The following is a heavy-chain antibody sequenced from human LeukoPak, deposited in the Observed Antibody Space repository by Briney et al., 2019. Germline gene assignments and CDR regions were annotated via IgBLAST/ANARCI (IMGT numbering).Heavy chain of an antibody. Sequence: GASVKVSCKASGYTFTSYDINWVRQATGQGLEWMGWMNPNSGNTGYAQKFQGRVTMTRNTSISTAYMELSSLRSEDTAVYYCARDHDSSGYYYFDYWGQGTLVTVSS. CDR2: MNPNSGNT. J-gene: IGHJ4*02. CDR1: GYTFTSYD. D-gene: IGHD3-22*01. CDR3: ARDHDSSGYYYFDY. V-gene: IGHV1-8*01.